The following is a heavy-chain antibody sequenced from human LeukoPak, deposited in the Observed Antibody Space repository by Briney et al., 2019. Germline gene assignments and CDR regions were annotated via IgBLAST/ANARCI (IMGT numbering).Heavy chain of an antibody. Sequence: PSETLSLTCAVSGGSISSGGYSWSWIRQPPGKGLEWIGYIYHSGSTYYNPSLKSRVTISVDRSKNQFSLKLSSVTAADTAVYYCARGYDSSGHYSHRYFDYWGQGTLVTVSS. CDR2: IYHSGST. J-gene: IGHJ4*02. CDR3: ARGYDSSGHYSHRYFDY. V-gene: IGHV4-30-2*01. D-gene: IGHD3-22*01. CDR1: GGSISSGGYS.